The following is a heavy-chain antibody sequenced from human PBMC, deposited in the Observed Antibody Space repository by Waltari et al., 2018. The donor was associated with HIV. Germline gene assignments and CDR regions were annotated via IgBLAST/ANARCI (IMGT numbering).Heavy chain of an antibody. CDR2: INHSGST. D-gene: IGHD5-12*01. CDR1: GESFSGYY. Sequence: QVQLQQWGAGLLKPSETLSLTCAVYGESFSGYYWSCIRQPPRKGLERIGEINHSGSTNYNPSLKSRVTISVDTSKNQFSLKLSSVTAADTAVYYCARGVRGYDPTGYYGMDVWGQGTTVTVSS. J-gene: IGHJ6*02. V-gene: IGHV4-34*01. CDR3: ARGVRGYDPTGYYGMDV.